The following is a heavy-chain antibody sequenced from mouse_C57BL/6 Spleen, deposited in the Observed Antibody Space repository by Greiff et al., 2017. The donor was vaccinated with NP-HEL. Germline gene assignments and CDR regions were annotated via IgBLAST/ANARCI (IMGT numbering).Heavy chain of an antibody. V-gene: IGHV1-81*01. D-gene: IGHD4-1*01. CDR2: IYPRSGNT. Sequence: QVQLQQSGAELARPGASVKLSCKASGYTFTSYGISWVKQRTGQGLEWIGEIYPRSGNTYYNEKFKGKATLTADKSSSTAYMELRSLTSEDSAVYFCASRTNSGYAMDYWGQGTSVTVSS. J-gene: IGHJ4*01. CDR3: ASRTNSGYAMDY. CDR1: GYTFTSYG.